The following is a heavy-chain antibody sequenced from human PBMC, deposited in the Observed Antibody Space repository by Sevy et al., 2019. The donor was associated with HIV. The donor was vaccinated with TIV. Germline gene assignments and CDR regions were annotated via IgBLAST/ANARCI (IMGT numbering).Heavy chain of an antibody. CDR1: GGSFSGYY. V-gene: IGHV4-34*01. D-gene: IGHD2-2*01. Sequence: SETLSLTCAVYGGSFSGYYWSWFRQPPGKGLEWIGEINHSGSTNYYPSLKSRVTISIGTSKNQFSLKLSSVTAADTAVYYCARHCSSTSCSHSFDIWGQGTMVTVSS. CDR2: INHSGST. J-gene: IGHJ3*02. CDR3: ARHCSSTSCSHSFDI.